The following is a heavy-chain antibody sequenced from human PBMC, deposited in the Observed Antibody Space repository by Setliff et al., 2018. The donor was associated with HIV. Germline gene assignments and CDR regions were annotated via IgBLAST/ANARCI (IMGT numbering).Heavy chain of an antibody. Sequence: KPSETLSLTCIVSGGSISGHYWSWIRQPPGKGLEWIGSIYYSGSTNYNPSLKSRVTISVDTSKNQFSLKLNSVTAADTAVYFCARSGLAAASDYWGQGMLVTVSS. CDR1: GGSISGHY. V-gene: IGHV4-59*11. D-gene: IGHD6-13*01. CDR3: ARSGLAAASDY. CDR2: IYYSGST. J-gene: IGHJ4*02.